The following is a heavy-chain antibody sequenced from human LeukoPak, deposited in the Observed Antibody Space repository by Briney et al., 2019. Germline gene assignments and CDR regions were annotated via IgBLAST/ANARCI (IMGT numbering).Heavy chain of an antibody. D-gene: IGHD7-27*01. J-gene: IGHJ6*03. CDR2: IIPIFGTA. CDR1: GGTFSSYA. CDR3: AREDWGGLYYMDV. V-gene: IGHV1-69*06. Sequence: ASVKVSCKASGGTFSSYAISWVRQAPGQGLGWMGGIIPIFGTANYAQKFQGRVTITADKSTSTVYMELSSLRSEDTAVYYCAREDWGGLYYMDVWGKGTTVTVSS.